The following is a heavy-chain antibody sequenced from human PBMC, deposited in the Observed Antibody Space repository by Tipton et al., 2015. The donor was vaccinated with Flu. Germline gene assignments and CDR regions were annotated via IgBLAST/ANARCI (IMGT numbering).Heavy chain of an antibody. Sequence: SLRLSCAASGFTFGSKWMAWVRQAPEKGLEWVANINQESNEKYYVDSVRGRFTISRDNAKNSLYLQMNSLRAEDTAVYFCARDVNYGNFDYWGQGTLVTVSS. D-gene: IGHD3-10*01. CDR1: GFTFGSKW. V-gene: IGHV3-7*01. CDR2: INQESNEK. CDR3: ARDVNYGNFDY. J-gene: IGHJ4*02.